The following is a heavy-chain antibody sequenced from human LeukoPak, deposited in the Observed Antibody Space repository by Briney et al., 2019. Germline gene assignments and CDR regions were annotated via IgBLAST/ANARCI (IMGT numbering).Heavy chain of an antibody. CDR1: RFTVSGNY. CDR2: IYSSGAT. CDR3: ARDALGHGSSYLTGDQ. V-gene: IGHV3-66*01. Sequence: GGSLRLSCAALRFTVSGNYMSWVRQAPGKGLEWVSVIYSSGATYYADSVKGRFTISRDNSKNTVFLQMNSLRAEDTAVYHCARDALGHGSSYLTGDQWGQGTLVTVSA. J-gene: IGHJ4*02. D-gene: IGHD5-18*01.